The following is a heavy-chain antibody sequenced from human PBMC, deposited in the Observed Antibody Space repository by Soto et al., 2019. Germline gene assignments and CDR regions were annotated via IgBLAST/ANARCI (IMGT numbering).Heavy chain of an antibody. Sequence: QVQLVESGGGVVQPGRSLRLSCAASGITFSNYAMHWVRQAPGKGLEWVAVFSHDGRNTYYADSLKGRFTISRDMSKNTLHLQMNSLRVEDTAVNYCAGERWADSIVYRNYNGMDVWGQGATVTVSS. D-gene: IGHD3-22*01. J-gene: IGHJ6*02. CDR1: GITFSNYA. CDR2: FSHDGRNT. V-gene: IGHV3-30*04. CDR3: AGERWADSIVYRNYNGMDV.